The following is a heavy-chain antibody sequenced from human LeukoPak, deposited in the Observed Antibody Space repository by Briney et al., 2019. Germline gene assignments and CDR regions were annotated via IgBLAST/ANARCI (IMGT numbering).Heavy chain of an antibody. D-gene: IGHD2-15*01. CDR3: VIVVVVAATQWSAFDI. J-gene: IGHJ3*02. Sequence: SVKVSCKASGGTFSSYAISWVRQARGQGLEWMGGIIPIFGTANYAQKFQGRVTITADESTSTAYMELSSLRSEDTAVYYCVIVVVVAATQWSAFDIWGQGTMVTVSS. V-gene: IGHV1-69*13. CDR1: GGTFSSYA. CDR2: IIPIFGTA.